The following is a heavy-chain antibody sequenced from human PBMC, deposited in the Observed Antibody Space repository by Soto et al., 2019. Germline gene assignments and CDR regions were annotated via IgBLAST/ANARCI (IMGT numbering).Heavy chain of an antibody. J-gene: IGHJ5*02. CDR1: GDSISSGSAY. CDR2: LYYSGST. Sequence: PSETLSLTCTVSGDSISSGSAYWGWVRQPPGKGLEWIGSLYYSGSTYYNPSLKSRVTISVDTSKNQLSLKVRSVTAADTAVYYCASAIAATNNWFDPWGQGTLVTVSS. V-gene: IGHV4-39*01. CDR3: ASAIAATNNWFDP. D-gene: IGHD2-15*01.